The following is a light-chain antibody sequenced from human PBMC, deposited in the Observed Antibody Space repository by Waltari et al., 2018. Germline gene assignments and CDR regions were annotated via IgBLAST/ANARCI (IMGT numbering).Light chain of an antibody. CDR3: CSYAGGGSLI. Sequence: QSALTQPASVSGSPGQSITISCTGDSSNIGKYKLISWYQRSPGKAPNLVIFEFYKRPSGASIRFSGAKSGNTASLTISGLQADDEGDYYCCSYAGGGSLIFGGGTKLTV. J-gene: IGLJ2*01. V-gene: IGLV2-23*02. CDR2: EFY. CDR1: SSNIGKYKL.